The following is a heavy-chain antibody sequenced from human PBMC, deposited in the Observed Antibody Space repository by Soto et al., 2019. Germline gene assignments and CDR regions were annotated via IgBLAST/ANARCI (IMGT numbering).Heavy chain of an antibody. Sequence: VQLVESGGGLVKPGGSLRLSCAASGFTFSSYSMNWVRQAPGKGLEWVSSISSSSSYIYYADSVKGRFTISRDNAKNSMYLQMNSLRAEDTAVYYCALGGVVVVPTDWYFELWGRGTLVTVSS. CDR1: GFTFSSYS. CDR2: ISSSSSYI. V-gene: IGHV3-21*01. CDR3: ALGGVVVVPTDWYFEL. D-gene: IGHD2-2*01. J-gene: IGHJ2*01.